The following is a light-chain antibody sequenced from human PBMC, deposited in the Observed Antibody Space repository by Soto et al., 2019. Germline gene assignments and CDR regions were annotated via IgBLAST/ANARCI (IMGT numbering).Light chain of an antibody. Sequence: QSALTQPPSASGSPGQSVTISCAGTGSDIAVYDFVSWYQQHPDKAPKLIIYEVHKRPSGVPDRFSASKSGSTASLTVSGLQAEDEADYYCSSFACDNTLVFGGGTKLTVL. CDR1: GSDIAVYDF. CDR3: SSFACDNTLV. J-gene: IGLJ2*01. CDR2: EVH. V-gene: IGLV2-8*01.